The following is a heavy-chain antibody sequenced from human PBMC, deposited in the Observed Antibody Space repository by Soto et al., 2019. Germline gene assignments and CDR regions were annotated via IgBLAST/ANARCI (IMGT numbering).Heavy chain of an antibody. D-gene: IGHD1-26*01. J-gene: IGHJ5*02. CDR1: GFTFSSYS. Sequence: EVQLVESGGGLVQPGGSLRLSCAASGFTFSSYSMNWFRQAQGKGLGWVSYISSSSSTIYYADSVKGRFTISRDNAKNSLYLQMNSLRDEDTAVYYCAREGGSLNWFDPWGQGTLVTVSS. CDR3: AREGGSLNWFDP. CDR2: ISSSSSTI. V-gene: IGHV3-48*02.